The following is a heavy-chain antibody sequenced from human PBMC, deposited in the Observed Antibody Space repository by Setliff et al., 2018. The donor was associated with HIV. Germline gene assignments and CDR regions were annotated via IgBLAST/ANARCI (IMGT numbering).Heavy chain of an antibody. D-gene: IGHD3-16*01. CDR1: GGSISSGSYY. V-gene: IGHV4-61*01. J-gene: IGHJ4*02. Sequence: PSETLSLTCTVSGGSISSGSYYWSWIRQPPGKGLEWIGFIYYSGTTNYNPSLKSRVTMSLDTSKNQFSLNLSSVTAADTAVYYCARSLGTIWGYAYWGQGTLVTVSS. CDR3: ARSLGTIWGYAY. CDR2: IYYSGTT.